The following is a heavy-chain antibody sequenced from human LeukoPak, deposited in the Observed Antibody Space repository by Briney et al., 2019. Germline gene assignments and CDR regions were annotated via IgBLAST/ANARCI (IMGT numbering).Heavy chain of an antibody. J-gene: IGHJ4*02. CDR1: GFTFSSYW. CDR3: ARDVSYYYDSSGYSGFDY. D-gene: IGHD3-22*01. CDR2: IKQDGSEK. Sequence: GGSLRLSCAASGFTFSSYWMSWVRQAPGKGLEWVANIKQDGSEKYYVDSVKGRFTISRDNAKNSLYLQMNSLRAEDTAVYYCARDVSYYYDSSGYSGFDYWGQGTLVTVSS. V-gene: IGHV3-7*01.